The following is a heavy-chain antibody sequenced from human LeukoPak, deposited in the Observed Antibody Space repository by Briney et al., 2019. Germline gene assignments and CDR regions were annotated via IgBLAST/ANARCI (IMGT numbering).Heavy chain of an antibody. V-gene: IGHV3-30*18. CDR3: AKEEGSYYDYFDY. CDR1: GFTFRSYG. CDR2: ISYDGNNQ. Sequence: GRSLRLSCAASGFTFRSYGMHWVRQAPGKGLEWVAIISYDGNNQYYADSVKGRFTISRDYSKNTLYLQMNSLRAEDTAVYYCAKEEGSYYDYFDYWGQGTLVTVSS. D-gene: IGHD1-26*01. J-gene: IGHJ4*02.